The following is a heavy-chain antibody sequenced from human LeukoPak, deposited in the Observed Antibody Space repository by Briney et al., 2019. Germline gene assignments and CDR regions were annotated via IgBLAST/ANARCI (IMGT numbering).Heavy chain of an antibody. CDR1: GGSISSYY. Sequence: SETLSLTCTVSGGSISSYYWTWIRQPAGKGLEWIGRIYTSGSTNYNPSLKSRVTVSVDTSKNQFSLKLSSVTAADTAVYYCAIAGHCSSTSCTTAEWYWGQGTLVTVSS. CDR3: AIAGHCSSTSCTTAEWY. D-gene: IGHD2-2*01. J-gene: IGHJ4*02. V-gene: IGHV4-4*07. CDR2: IYTSGST.